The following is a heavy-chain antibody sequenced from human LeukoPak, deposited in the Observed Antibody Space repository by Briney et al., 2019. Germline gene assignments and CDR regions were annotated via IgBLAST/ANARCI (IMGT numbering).Heavy chain of an antibody. CDR2: IYPGDSDT. CDR3: ARQGSGYYYEDDAFDI. J-gene: IGHJ3*02. D-gene: IGHD3-22*01. V-gene: IGHV5-51*01. Sequence: GESLKISCKGSGYSFTSYWIGWVRQMPGKGLEWMGIIYPGDSDTRYSPSFQGQVTISADKPISTAYLQWSSLKASDTAMYYCARQGSGYYYEDDAFDIWGQGTMVTVSS. CDR1: GYSFTSYW.